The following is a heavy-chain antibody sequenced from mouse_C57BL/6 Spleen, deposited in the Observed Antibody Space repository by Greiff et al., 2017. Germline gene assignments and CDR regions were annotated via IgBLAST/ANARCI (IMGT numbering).Heavy chain of an antibody. J-gene: IGHJ3*01. CDR2: IDPETGGT. V-gene: IGHV1-15*01. Sequence: QVQLQQSGAELVRPGASVTLSCKASGYTFTDYEMHWVKQTPVHGLEWIGAIDPETGGTAYNQTFNGKALLTADKSSRTAYMKLRSLTSEDSAFYYCTVGTVVPRRFAYWGQGTLVTVSA. CDR3: TVGTVVPRRFAY. D-gene: IGHD1-1*01. CDR1: GYTFTDYE.